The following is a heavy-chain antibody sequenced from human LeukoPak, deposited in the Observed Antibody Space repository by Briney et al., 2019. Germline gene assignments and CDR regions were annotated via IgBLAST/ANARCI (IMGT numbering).Heavy chain of an antibody. J-gene: IGHJ4*02. D-gene: IGHD2-2*01. CDR1: GYSFTSYW. V-gene: IGHV5-51*01. CDR3: ARQYCSSTSCYSPGY. Sequence: GESLKISCKGSGYSFTSYWIGWVRQMPGKGLEWMGIIYPGDSDTRYSPSFQGQVTISADKSFSTAYLQWSSLKASDTAMYYCARQYCSSTSCYSPGYWGQGTLVTVSS. CDR2: IYPGDSDT.